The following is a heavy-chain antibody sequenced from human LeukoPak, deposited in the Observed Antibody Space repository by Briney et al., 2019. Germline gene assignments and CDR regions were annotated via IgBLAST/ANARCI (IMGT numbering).Heavy chain of an antibody. CDR1: GFTFSSYA. CDR3: AREWSGSYYVFDY. J-gene: IGHJ4*02. V-gene: IGHV3-30-3*01. Sequence: PGGSLRLSCAASGFTFSSYAMHWVRQAPGKGLEWVAVISYDGSNKYYADSVKGRFTISRDNSKNTLYLQMNSLRAEDTAVYYCAREWSGSYYVFDYWGQGTLVTVSS. CDR2: ISYDGSNK. D-gene: IGHD1-26*01.